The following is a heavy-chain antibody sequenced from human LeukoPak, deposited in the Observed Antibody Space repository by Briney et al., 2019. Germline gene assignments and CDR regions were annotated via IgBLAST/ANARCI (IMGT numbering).Heavy chain of an antibody. V-gene: IGHV3-23*01. CDR2: ISGSGGST. CDR3: AKIDTYYDILTGYHPWYYYGMDV. CDR1: GFTFSSYA. Sequence: GGSLRLSCAASGFTFSSYAMSWVRQAPGEGLEWVSAISGSGGSTYYADSVKGRFTISRDNSKNTLYLQMNSLRAEDTAVYYCAKIDTYYDILTGYHPWYYYGMDVWGQGTTVTVSS. J-gene: IGHJ6*02. D-gene: IGHD3-9*01.